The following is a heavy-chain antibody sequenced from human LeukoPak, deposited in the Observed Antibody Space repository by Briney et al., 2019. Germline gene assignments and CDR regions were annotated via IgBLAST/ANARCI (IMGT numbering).Heavy chain of an antibody. CDR1: GFTFSSYA. V-gene: IGHV3-30*18. CDR3: AKDLSTMIVVVGYYYYGMDV. Sequence: GGSLRLSCAASGFTFSSYAISWVRQAPGKGLEWVAVISYDGSNKYYADSVKGRFTISRDNSKNTLYLQMNSLRAEDTAVYYCAKDLSTMIVVVGYYYYGMDVWGQGTTVTVSS. D-gene: IGHD3-22*01. J-gene: IGHJ6*02. CDR2: ISYDGSNK.